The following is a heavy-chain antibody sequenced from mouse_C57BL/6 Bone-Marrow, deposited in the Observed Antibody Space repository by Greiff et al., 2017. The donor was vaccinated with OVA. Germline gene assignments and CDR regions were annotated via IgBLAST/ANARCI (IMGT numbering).Heavy chain of an antibody. Sequence: EVQLVESGEGLVKPGGSLKLSCAASGFTFSSYAMSWVRQTPEKRLEWVAYISSGGDYIYYADTVKGRFTISRDNARNTLYLQMSSLKSEDTAMYYCTASDGKASWFASWGQGTLVTVSA. CDR3: TASDGKASWFAS. J-gene: IGHJ3*01. CDR2: ISSGGDYI. CDR1: GFTFSSYA. V-gene: IGHV5-9-1*02.